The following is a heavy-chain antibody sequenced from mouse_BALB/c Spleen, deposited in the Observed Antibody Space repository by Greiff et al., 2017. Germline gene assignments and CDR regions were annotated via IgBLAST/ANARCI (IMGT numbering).Heavy chain of an antibody. CDR2: ISSGGSYT. V-gene: IGHV5-6*01. CDR1: GFTFSSYG. CDR3: ARQEDGNWFAY. J-gene: IGHJ3*01. Sequence: EVQLVESGGDLVKPGGSLKLSCAASGFTFSSYGMSWVRQTPDKRLEWVATISSGGSYTYYPDSVKGRFTISRDNAKNTLYLQMSSLKSEDTAMYYCARQEDGNWFAYWGQGTLVTVSA.